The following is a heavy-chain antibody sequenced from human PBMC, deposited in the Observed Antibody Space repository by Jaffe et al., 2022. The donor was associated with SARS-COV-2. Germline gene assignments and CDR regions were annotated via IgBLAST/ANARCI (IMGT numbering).Heavy chain of an antibody. D-gene: IGHD6-13*01. CDR2: IRSKAYGGTT. J-gene: IGHJ6*02. V-gene: IGHV3-49*04. CDR3: TSPGAAAGRPILDYGMDV. Sequence: EVQLVESGGGLVQPGRSLRLSCTASGFTFGDYAMSWVRQAPGKGLEWVGFIRSKAYGGTTEYAASVKGRFTISRDDSKSIAYLQMNSLKTEDTAVYYCTSPGAAAGRPILDYGMDVWGQGTTVTVSS. CDR1: GFTFGDYA.